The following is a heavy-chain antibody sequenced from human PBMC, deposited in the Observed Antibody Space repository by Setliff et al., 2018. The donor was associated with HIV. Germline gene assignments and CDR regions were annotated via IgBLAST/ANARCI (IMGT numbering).Heavy chain of an antibody. D-gene: IGHD4-17*01. Sequence: PSETLSLTCNVSGVSISSFYWSWIRQPPGKGLQYIGYIYSNGGTNYNPSLKSRVTISVDTSKNQFSLRLSSVTAADTAVYYCVRVDYGDYDFDYWGQGTLVTVS. V-gene: IGHV4-59*01. CDR3: VRVDYGDYDFDY. CDR2: IYSNGGT. CDR1: GVSISSFY. J-gene: IGHJ4*02.